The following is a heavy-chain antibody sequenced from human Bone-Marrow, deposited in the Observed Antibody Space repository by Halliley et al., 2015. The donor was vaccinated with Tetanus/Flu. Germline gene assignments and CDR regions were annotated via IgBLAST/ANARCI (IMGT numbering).Heavy chain of an antibody. V-gene: IGHV3-30*18. D-gene: IGHD1-26*01. CDR1: GFVFYSYG. CDR2: ISYDGRQK. CDR3: AKDVGATDYYGMDV. Sequence: SLRLSCAASGFVFYSYGIHWVRQTPGKGLEWVAVISYDGRQKFYSDSVKGRFTISRDNSKNTLYLQMNSLRVEDSGVYYCAKDVGATDYYGMDVWGQGPTVSVSS. J-gene: IGHJ6*02.